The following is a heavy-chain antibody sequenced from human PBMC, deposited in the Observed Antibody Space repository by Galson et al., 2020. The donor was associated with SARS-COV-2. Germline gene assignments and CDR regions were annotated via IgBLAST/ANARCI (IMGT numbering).Heavy chain of an antibody. CDR1: GFTFSRSG. D-gene: IGHD1-20*01. Sequence: GGSLRLSCAATGFTFSRSGKHWVRQAQAKGLEWEAYIRYDGSNGQYADSEKGRFTISRDNFKNTLHLQMDSLRVEDTAVYYCAKVTLTGTSLGLFDYWGQGTLVSVSS. CDR2: IRYDGSNG. J-gene: IGHJ4*02. V-gene: IGHV3-30*02. CDR3: AKVTLTGTSLGLFDY.